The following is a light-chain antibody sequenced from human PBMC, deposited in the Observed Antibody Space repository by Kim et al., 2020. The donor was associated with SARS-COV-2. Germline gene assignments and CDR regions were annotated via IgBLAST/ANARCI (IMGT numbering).Light chain of an antibody. CDR1: NIGSKT. J-gene: IGLJ1*01. CDR3: QVWDSSAGV. V-gene: IGLV3-21*04. CDR2: YDS. Sequence: SVAPGKPARITCGGNNIGSKTVHWYQQKPGQAPVLVIYYDSDRPSGIPERFSASNSGNTATLTISRVEAGDEADYYCQVWDSSAGVFGTGTKVTVL.